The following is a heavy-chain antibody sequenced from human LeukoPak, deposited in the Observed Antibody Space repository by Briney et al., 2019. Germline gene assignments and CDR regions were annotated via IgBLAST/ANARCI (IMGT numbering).Heavy chain of an antibody. J-gene: IGHJ4*02. CDR3: ARRMGYGSGSYYTAYFDY. V-gene: IGHV3-23*01. D-gene: IGHD3-10*01. CDR2: ISGSGSST. CDR1: GFTFSSYA. Sequence: GGSLRLSCAASGFTFSSYAMSWVRQAPGKGLEWVSAISGSGSSTYYADSVKGRFTISRDNSKNTLYLQMNSLRVEDTAVYYCARRMGYGSGSYYTAYFDYWGQGTLVTVSS.